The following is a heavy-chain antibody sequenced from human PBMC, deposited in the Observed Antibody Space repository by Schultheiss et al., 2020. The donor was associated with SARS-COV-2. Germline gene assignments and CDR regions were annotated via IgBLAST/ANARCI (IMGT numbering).Heavy chain of an antibody. V-gene: IGHV4-30-4*01. J-gene: IGHJ4*02. CDR3: ARALRITIFGVVYYFDY. D-gene: IGHD3-3*01. CDR1: GGSISSGGYY. Sequence: SETLSLTCTVSGGSISSGGYYWSWIRQPPGKGLEWIGYIYYSGSTYYNPSLKSRVTISVDTSKNQFSLKLSSVTAADTAVYYCARALRITIFGVVYYFDYWGQGTLVTVSS. CDR2: IYYSGST.